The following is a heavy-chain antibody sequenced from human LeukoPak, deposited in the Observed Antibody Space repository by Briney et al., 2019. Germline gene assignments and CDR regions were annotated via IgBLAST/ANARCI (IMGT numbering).Heavy chain of an antibody. D-gene: IGHD3-22*01. CDR2: ISGSGDST. CDR1: GFTFSSYA. Sequence: GGALRLSCAASGFTFSSYAMSWVRQAPGKGLEWVSAISGSGDSTFYADSVKGRFTISRDNSKNTLYLQMNSLRAEDTAVYYCANYYDRSGFYGRFDYWGQGTLVTVSS. CDR3: ANYYDRSGFYGRFDY. V-gene: IGHV3-23*01. J-gene: IGHJ4*02.